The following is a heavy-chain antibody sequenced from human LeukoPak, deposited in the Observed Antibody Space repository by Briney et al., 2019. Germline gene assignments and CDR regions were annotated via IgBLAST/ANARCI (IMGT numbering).Heavy chain of an antibody. CDR3: ARRGRGHALVTAIYYFDY. D-gene: IGHD2-21*02. J-gene: IGHJ4*02. CDR2: FIYSGST. CDR1: GGSISSSSYY. Sequence: PSETLSLTCTVSGGSISSSSYYWGWIRQPPGKGLGGFGRFIYSGSTYYNPSLKSRVTISVDTSKNQFSLKLSSVTAADTAVYYCARRGRGHALVTAIYYFDYWGQGTLVTVSS. V-gene: IGHV4-39*01.